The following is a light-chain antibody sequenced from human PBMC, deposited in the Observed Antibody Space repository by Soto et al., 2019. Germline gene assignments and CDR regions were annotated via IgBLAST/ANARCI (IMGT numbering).Light chain of an antibody. V-gene: IGLV2-14*01. Sequence: QSALTQPASVSGSPGQSITSSCTGTRSDVGGYNYVSWYQQHPGKAPKLMIYEVSNRTSGVSNRFSGSKSGNTASLTISGLQAEDEADYYCSSYTSSSTLGVFGTGTKLTVL. CDR3: SSYTSSSTLGV. J-gene: IGLJ1*01. CDR2: EVS. CDR1: RSDVGGYNY.